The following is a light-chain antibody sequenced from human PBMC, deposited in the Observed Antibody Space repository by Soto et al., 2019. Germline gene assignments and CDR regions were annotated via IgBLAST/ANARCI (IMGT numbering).Light chain of an antibody. J-gene: IGKJ2*01. CDR3: QQRSNWPRT. CDR2: DAS. Sequence: EIVLTHSPATLSLSPGERGTLSCRASQSVSSFLAWYQQKPGQAPRLLIYDASNRATGVPARFSGSGSGTDFTLTISSLEPEDFAVYYCQQRSNWPRTFGQGTKLEIK. CDR1: QSVSSF. V-gene: IGKV3-11*01.